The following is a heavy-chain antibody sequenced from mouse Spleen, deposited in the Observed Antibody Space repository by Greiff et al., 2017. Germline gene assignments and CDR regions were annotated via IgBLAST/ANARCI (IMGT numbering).Heavy chain of an antibody. J-gene: IGHJ2*01. V-gene: IGHV1-64*01. CDR1: GYTFTSYW. CDR2: IHPNSGST. Sequence: QVQLQQPGAELVKPGASVKLSCKASGYTFTSYWMPWVKQRPGQGLEWIGMIHPNSGSTNYNEKFKSKATLTVDKSSSTAYMQLSSLTSEDSAVYYCARWGGNFYFDYWGQGTTLTVSS. D-gene: IGHD2-1*01. CDR3: ARWGGNFYFDY.